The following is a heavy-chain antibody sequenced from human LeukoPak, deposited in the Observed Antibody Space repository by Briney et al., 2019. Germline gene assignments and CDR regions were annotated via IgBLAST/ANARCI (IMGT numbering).Heavy chain of an antibody. CDR3: AKGRTIVVVPAVPFDY. CDR1: GFTFSSYG. J-gene: IGHJ4*02. V-gene: IGHV3-30*02. CDR2: IRYDGSNK. D-gene: IGHD2-2*01. Sequence: GGPLRLSCAASGFTFSSYGMHWVRQAPGKGLEWVAFIRYDGSNKYYADSVKGRFTISRDNSKNTLYLQMNSLRAEDTAVYYCAKGRTIVVVPAVPFDYWGQGTLVTVSS.